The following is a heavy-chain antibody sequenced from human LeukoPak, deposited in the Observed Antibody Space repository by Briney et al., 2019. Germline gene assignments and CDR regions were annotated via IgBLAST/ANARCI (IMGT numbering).Heavy chain of an antibody. CDR3: AGSVVVPAHGFDP. J-gene: IGHJ5*02. Sequence: GASVKVSCKASGGTFSSYAISWVRQAPGQGLEWMGRIIPILGIANYAQKFQGRVTITADKSTSTAYMELSSLRSEDTAVYYCAGSVVVPAHGFDPWGQGTLVTVSS. CDR1: GGTFSSYA. CDR2: IIPILGIA. D-gene: IGHD2-2*01. V-gene: IGHV1-69*04.